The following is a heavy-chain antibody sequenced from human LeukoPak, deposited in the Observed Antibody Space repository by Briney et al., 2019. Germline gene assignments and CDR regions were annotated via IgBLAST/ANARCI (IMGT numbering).Heavy chain of an antibody. CDR3: ALFWSGDYYYYYMDV. D-gene: IGHD3-3*01. CDR2: IRYDGSNK. CDR1: GFTFSSYG. J-gene: IGHJ6*03. Sequence: PGGSLRLSCAASGFTFSSYGMNWVRQAPGKGLEWVAFIRYDGSNKYYADSVKGRFTISRDNSKNTLYLQMNSLRAEDTAVYYCALFWSGDYYYYYMDVWGKGTTVTVSS. V-gene: IGHV3-30*02.